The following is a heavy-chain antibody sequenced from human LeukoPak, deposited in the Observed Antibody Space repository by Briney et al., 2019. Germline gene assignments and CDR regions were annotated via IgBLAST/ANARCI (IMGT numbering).Heavy chain of an antibody. J-gene: IGHJ4*02. Sequence: GGSLRLSCAASGFTFSSYCMTWVRQAPGKGLEWVSAISGSGGSTYYADSVKGRFTISRDNSKNTLYLQMNSLRAEDTAVYYCAKFGSSSWSVTFDYWGQGTLVTVSS. CDR2: ISGSGGST. CDR3: AKFGSSSWSVTFDY. CDR1: GFTFSSYC. V-gene: IGHV3-23*01. D-gene: IGHD6-13*01.